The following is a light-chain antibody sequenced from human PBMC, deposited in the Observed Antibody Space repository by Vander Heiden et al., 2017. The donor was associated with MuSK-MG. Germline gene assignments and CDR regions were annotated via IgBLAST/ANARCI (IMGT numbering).Light chain of an antibody. CDR2: GAS. CDR3: RLEGSSPGT. J-gene: IGKJ2*02. Sequence: EIVLTQSPGTLSLSPGERATLSCRASQSVSSSSLAWYQQKPGQAPRLLIYGASSRATGIPDRFTGCRSGTDFTLTVSRLELAHFTVSYCRLEGSSPGTFGQGTKMEIK. V-gene: IGKV3-20*01. CDR1: QSVSSSS.